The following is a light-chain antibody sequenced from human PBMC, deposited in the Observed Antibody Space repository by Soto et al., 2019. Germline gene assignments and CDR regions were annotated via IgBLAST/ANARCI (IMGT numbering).Light chain of an antibody. J-gene: IGKJ4*01. CDR3: QQYESYSPLT. V-gene: IGKV1-5*01. CDR2: DAY. CDR1: QSIRSG. Sequence: DIQMTQSPSILSASVGDRVTITCRASQSIRSGLAWYQQKPGKAPKLLIYDAYSLESGVPSRFSGRRSGTEFTLTIDGLQPEDFATYYWQQYESYSPLTCGGGTKVEIK.